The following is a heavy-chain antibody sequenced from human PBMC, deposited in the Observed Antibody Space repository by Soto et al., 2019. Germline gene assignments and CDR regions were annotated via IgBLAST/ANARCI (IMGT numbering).Heavy chain of an antibody. V-gene: IGHV1-18*01. Sequence: ASVKVSCKASGYTFTSYGISWVRQAPGQGLEWMGWISAYNGNTNCAQKLQGRVTITTDTSTSTAYMELSSLRSEDTAVYYCAMKGYYDILTGYFDYWGQGTLVTVSS. CDR1: GYTFTSYG. J-gene: IGHJ4*02. CDR3: AMKGYYDILTGYFDY. CDR2: ISAYNGNT. D-gene: IGHD3-9*01.